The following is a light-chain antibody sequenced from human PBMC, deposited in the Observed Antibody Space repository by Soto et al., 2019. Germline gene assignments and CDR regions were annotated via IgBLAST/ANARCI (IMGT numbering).Light chain of an antibody. CDR2: GAS. Sequence: EIVMTQSPASPSVSPGERATLSCRASQSVSSNLAWYQQKPGQAPRLLIYGASTRATGIPARFSGSGSGTEFTLTISSLQSEDFAVYYCQQRSSWPRTFGQGTKVDIK. CDR3: QQRSSWPRT. CDR1: QSVSSN. J-gene: IGKJ1*01. V-gene: IGKV3-15*01.